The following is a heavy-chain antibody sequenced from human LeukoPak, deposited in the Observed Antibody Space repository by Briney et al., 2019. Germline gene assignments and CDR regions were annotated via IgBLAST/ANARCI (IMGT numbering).Heavy chain of an antibody. CDR1: GYTFTSYY. CDR2: INPNSGGT. Sequence: ASVKVSCKASGYTFTSYYMHWVRQAPGQGLEWMGWINPNSGGTNYAQKFQGRVTMTRDTSISTAYMELSRLRSDDTAVYYCASPQFYGSGSYFRDYWGQGTLVTVSS. V-gene: IGHV1-2*02. J-gene: IGHJ4*02. D-gene: IGHD3-10*01. CDR3: ASPQFYGSGSYFRDY.